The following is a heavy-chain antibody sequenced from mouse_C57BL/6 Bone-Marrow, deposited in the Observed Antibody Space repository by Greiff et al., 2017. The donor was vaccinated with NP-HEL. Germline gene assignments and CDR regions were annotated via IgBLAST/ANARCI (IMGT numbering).Heavy chain of an antibody. J-gene: IGHJ4*01. CDR1: GYTFTTYP. Sequence: QVQLQQSGAELAKPGASVKMSCKASGYTFTTYPIEWMKQNHGKSLEWIGNFHPYNDDTKYNEKFKGKATLTVEKSSSTVYLELSRLTSDCSAVYYCARGGYYYGSRGYAMDYWGQGTSVTVSS. CDR3: ARGGYYYGSRGYAMDY. V-gene: IGHV1-47*01. CDR2: FHPYNDDT. D-gene: IGHD1-1*01.